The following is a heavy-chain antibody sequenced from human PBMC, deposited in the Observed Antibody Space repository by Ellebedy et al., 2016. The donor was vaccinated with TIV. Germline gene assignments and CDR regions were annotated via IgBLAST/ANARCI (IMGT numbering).Heavy chain of an antibody. CDR3: ARNERYFDWFPFDY. D-gene: IGHD3-9*01. V-gene: IGHV4-39*01. CDR2: IHFRGNT. J-gene: IGHJ4*02. CDR1: GATINSTTYS. Sequence: MPSETLSLTCTVSGATINSTTYSLASIRQPPGKGPEWIGCIHFRGNTYYSPSLKSRVTISVDTSKNQFSLKLSSVTAADTAVYYCARNERYFDWFPFDYWGQGTLITVSS.